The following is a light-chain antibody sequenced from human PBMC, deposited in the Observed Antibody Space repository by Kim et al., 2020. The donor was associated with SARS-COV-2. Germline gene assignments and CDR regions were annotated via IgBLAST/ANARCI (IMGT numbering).Light chain of an antibody. J-gene: IGKJ4*01. V-gene: IGKV1-5*01. CDR3: QQYNAYPLT. Sequence: DIQMTQSPSTLPTSVGNRVTITCRATQTLGNRLAWYQQKPGKAPKILIYDASNLETGVPSRFSGSGSGTEFTLTISSLQPDDFATYYCQQYNAYPLTFGGGTKVDIK. CDR2: DAS. CDR1: QTLGNR.